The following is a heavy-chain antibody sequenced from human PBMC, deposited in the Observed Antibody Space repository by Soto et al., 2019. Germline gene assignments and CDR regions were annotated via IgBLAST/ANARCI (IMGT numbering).Heavy chain of an antibody. CDR3: ATWRNWFDP. V-gene: IGHV1-46*01. J-gene: IGHJ5*02. Sequence: QVQLVQSGAEVKKPGASVKVSCKASGNTFSTYYMNWVRQAPGQGLEWMGLIKPSGGGTVYAQKFQGRVTMTMDTSTTKVYMELSSLTSEDTAVYYCATWRNWFDPWGQGTLVTVSS. CDR1: GNTFSTYY. CDR2: IKPSGGGT.